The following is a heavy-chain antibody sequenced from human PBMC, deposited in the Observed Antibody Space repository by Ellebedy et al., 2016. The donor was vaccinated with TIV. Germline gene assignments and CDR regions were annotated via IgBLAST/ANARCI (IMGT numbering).Heavy chain of an antibody. D-gene: IGHD6-25*01. CDR3: ASGPDWQRLDHYGMDV. CDR1: GYTFTSYY. V-gene: IGHV1-46*01. J-gene: IGHJ6*02. Sequence: ASVKVSCKASGYTFTSYYMHWVRQAPGQGLEWMGIINPSGGSTSYAQKFQGRVTITRDTSASTAYMELSSLRSEDTAVYYCASGPDWQRLDHYGMDVWGQGTTVTVSS. CDR2: INPSGGST.